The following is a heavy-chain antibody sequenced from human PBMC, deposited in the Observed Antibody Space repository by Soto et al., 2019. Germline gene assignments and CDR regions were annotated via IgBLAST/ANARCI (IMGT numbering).Heavy chain of an antibody. V-gene: IGHV1-58*01. Sequence: SVKVSCKASGCTFTSSAVQWVRQARGQRLEWIGWIVVGSGNTNYAQKFQERVTITRDMSTSTAYMELSSLRSEDTAVYYCAASGARVVISFDYWGQGTLVTVSS. CDR3: AASGARVVISFDY. D-gene: IGHD3-3*01. CDR1: GCTFTSSA. CDR2: IVVGSGNT. J-gene: IGHJ4*02.